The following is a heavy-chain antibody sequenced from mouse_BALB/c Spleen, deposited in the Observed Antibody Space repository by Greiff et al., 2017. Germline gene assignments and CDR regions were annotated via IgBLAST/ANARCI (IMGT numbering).Heavy chain of an antibody. Sequence: VQLQQSGAELVKPGASVKLSCKASGYTFTTYYMYWVKQRPGQGLEWIGEINPSNGGTNFNEKFKSKATLTVDKSSSTAYMQLSSLTSEDSAVYYCTSSLLYYAMDYWGQGTSVTVSS. J-gene: IGHJ4*01. V-gene: IGHV1S81*02. CDR1: GYTFTTYY. CDR3: TSSLLYYAMDY. D-gene: IGHD1-2*01. CDR2: INPSNGGT.